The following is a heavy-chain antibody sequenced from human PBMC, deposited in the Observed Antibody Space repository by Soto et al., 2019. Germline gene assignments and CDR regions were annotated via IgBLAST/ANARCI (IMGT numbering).Heavy chain of an antibody. Sequence: QVQLVQSGAEVKKPGSSVKVSCKASGGTFSSYAISWVRQAPGQGLEGRGGIIPIFGTANSAQKFQGRFTITAGESTSTAYMELSSLRSEDTAVYYCARAPTKYSSSWTSASEFDLGGRGTLVTVSS. D-gene: IGHD6-13*01. CDR2: IIPIFGTA. V-gene: IGHV1-69*01. CDR3: ARAPTKYSSSWTSASEFDL. CDR1: GGTFSSYA. J-gene: IGHJ2*01.